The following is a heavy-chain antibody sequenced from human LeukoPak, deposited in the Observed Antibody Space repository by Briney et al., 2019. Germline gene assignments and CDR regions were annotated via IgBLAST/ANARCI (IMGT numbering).Heavy chain of an antibody. CDR3: ARDGNGIDY. Sequence: SETLSLTCTVSGGSISSNYWSWIRQPPGKGLEWIGYIYYSGSTNYNPSLKSRVTISVGTSKNQFSLKLSSVTAADTAVYYCARDGNGIDYWGQGTLVIVSS. J-gene: IGHJ4*02. V-gene: IGHV4-59*01. D-gene: IGHD1-26*01. CDR2: IYYSGST. CDR1: GGSISSNY.